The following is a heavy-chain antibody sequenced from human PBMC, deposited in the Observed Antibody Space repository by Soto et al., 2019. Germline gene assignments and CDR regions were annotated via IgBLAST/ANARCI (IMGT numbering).Heavy chain of an antibody. CDR1: GFTFSSYA. CDR3: ARWEDRFDY. J-gene: IGHJ4*02. CDR2: ISYDGSNK. Sequence: QVQLVESGGGVVQPGRSLRLSCAASGFTFSSYAMHWVRQAPGKGLEWVAVISYDGSNKYYADSVKGRFTISRDNSKNTLYLQMNSLRAEDTAVYYCARWEDRFDYWGQGTLVTVSS. V-gene: IGHV3-30-3*01. D-gene: IGHD1-26*01.